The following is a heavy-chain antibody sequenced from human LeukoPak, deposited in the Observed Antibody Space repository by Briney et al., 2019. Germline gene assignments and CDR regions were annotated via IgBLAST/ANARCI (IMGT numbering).Heavy chain of an antibody. D-gene: IGHD6-13*01. J-gene: IGHJ6*02. CDR2: MNPNSGNT. Sequence: ASVKVSCKASGYTFTSYDINWVRQATGQGLEWTGWMNPNSGNTGYAQKFQGRVTMTRNTSISTAYMELSSLRSEDTAVYYCARDESIAAAGDGMDVWGQGTTVTVSS. CDR3: ARDESIAAAGDGMDV. CDR1: GYTFTSYD. V-gene: IGHV1-8*01.